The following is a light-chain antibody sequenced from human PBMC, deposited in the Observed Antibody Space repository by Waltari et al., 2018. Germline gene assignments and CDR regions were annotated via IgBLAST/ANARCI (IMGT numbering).Light chain of an antibody. CDR3: QQSFSPPWT. J-gene: IGKJ1*01. CDR1: QNIASF. CDR2: AAS. Sequence: DIQTTQSPSSLSASIGDRLTIPCRTSQNIASFLNWYQHLPGKATKLLIYAASTLQSGVPSRLSGSGSGTDFTLTISSLQPEDFETYSCQQSFSPPWTFGQGTKVEI. V-gene: IGKV1-39*01.